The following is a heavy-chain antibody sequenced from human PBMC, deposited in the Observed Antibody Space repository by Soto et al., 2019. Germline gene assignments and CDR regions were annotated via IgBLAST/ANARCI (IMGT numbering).Heavy chain of an antibody. CDR1: GFPFTNYW. CDR2: ISPDGSDV. CDR3: ACLGHLLPVAPSDFDR. Sequence: QVVESGGGLVPPGGSLRLSCAASGFPFTNYWMNWVRQTPGKGLMWVSRISPDGSDVGYADSVEGRFTVSRDNAKNTLYLQMHSLRAEDKAMYYCACLGHLLPVAPSDFDRWGQGTLVTVSS. D-gene: IGHD3-16*01. V-gene: IGHV3-74*01. J-gene: IGHJ4*02.